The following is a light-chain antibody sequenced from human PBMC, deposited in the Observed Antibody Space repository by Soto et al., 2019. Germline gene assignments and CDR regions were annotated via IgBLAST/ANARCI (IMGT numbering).Light chain of an antibody. Sequence: EIVLTQSPGTLSLSPGERATLSCRASQSVSSSYLAWYQQKPGQAPRLLTYGASSRATGIPDRFSGGGAGTDFNHTISGLEPDVFGVYYCQQYGSSPTFGGGTKVALK. V-gene: IGKV3-20*01. CDR3: QQYGSSPT. CDR1: QSVSSSY. CDR2: GAS. J-gene: IGKJ4*01.